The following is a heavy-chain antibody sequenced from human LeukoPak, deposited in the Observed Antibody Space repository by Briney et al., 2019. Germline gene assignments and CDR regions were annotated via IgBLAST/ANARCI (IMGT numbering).Heavy chain of an antibody. Sequence: SQTLSLTCTVSGGSISSGSYYWSWIRQPAGKGLEWIGRIYTSGSTNYNPSLKSRVTISVDTSKNQFSLELSSVTAADTAVYYCASAPSIVVPAAELHYYYYMDVWGKGTTVTVSS. CDR3: ASAPSIVVPAAELHYYYYMDV. CDR2: IYTSGST. V-gene: IGHV4-61*02. J-gene: IGHJ6*03. CDR1: GGSISSGSYY. D-gene: IGHD2-2*01.